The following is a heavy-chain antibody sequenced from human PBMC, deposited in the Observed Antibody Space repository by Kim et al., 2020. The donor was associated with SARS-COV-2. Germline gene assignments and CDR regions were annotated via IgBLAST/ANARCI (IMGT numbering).Heavy chain of an antibody. CDR3: ARDGFVGKIYYYYYGMDV. D-gene: IGHD3-16*01. V-gene: IGHV3-30*01. Sequence: VKGRFTISRDNPKNTLYLQMNSLRAEDTAVYYCARDGFVGKIYYYYYGMDVWGQGTTVTVSS. J-gene: IGHJ6*02.